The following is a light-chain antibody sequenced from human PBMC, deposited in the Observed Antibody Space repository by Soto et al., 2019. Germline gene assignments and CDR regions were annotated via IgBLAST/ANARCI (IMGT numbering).Light chain of an antibody. Sequence: QLVLTQPPSVSGAPGQRVTISCTGSSSNIGAGYDVHWYQQLPGTAPKLLIYGNTNRPSGVPDRFSGSKSGTSASLALSGLQAEDEADYYCQYYDSSLSGVVFGGGTKLNVL. CDR2: GNT. J-gene: IGLJ2*01. CDR3: QYYDSSLSGVV. V-gene: IGLV1-40*01. CDR1: SSNIGAGYD.